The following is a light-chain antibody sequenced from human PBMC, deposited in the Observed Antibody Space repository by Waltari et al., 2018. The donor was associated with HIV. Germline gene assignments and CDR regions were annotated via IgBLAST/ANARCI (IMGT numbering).Light chain of an antibody. CDR1: QSVSSTY. CDR3: QQFGSSRFT. J-gene: IGKJ3*01. Sequence: EIVLTQSPGSLSLSPGARATLSCRASQSVSSTYFSWYQQRPGQAPRLLIYGASSRATGIPDRFIGSGSGTDFTLTISRLEPEDFAVYYCQQFGSSRFTFGPGTKVDIK. CDR2: GAS. V-gene: IGKV3-20*01.